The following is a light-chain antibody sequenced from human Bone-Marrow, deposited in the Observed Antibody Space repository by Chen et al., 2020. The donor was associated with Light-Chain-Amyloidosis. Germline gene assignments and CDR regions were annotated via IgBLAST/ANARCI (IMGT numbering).Light chain of an antibody. CDR3: QSYQGSSQGV. J-gene: IGLJ3*02. CDR1: SGSIATNY. CDR2: EDD. Sequence: MLTQPHSVSESTGKTVTIACTRSSGSIATNYVPWYQQRPGSSPTTVIYEDDQRPSGVPDRFSGSIDRSSNYASLTISGLKTEDEADYYCQSYQGSSQGVFGGGTKLTVL. V-gene: IGLV6-57*01.